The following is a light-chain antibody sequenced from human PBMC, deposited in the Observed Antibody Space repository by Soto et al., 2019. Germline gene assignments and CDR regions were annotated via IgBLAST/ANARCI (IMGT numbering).Light chain of an antibody. J-gene: IGKJ4*01. CDR3: QQVDVYPST. Sequence: IQLTQSPSSLSASVGDRVTITCRASQGISSFLAWYQQKPGKAPNLLIYAASTLQSGVPSRFSGGGSGTDFTLTIDRLQPEDFATYYCQQVDVYPSTFGGGTNVDI. V-gene: IGKV1-9*01. CDR2: AAS. CDR1: QGISSF.